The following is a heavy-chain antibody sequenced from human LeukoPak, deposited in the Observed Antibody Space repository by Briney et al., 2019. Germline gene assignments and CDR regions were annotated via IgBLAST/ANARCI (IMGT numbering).Heavy chain of an antibody. Sequence: GGSLRLSCAASGFTFSTLAMAWVRQAPGRGLEWVSVIGPESGDIRYSDSVKGRFTISRDNSKSTLFLQMNSLRADDTALYYCAKYCGGGCFRNFDSWGQGTLVTVSS. CDR3: AKYCGGGCFRNFDS. J-gene: IGHJ4*02. CDR2: IGPESGDI. V-gene: IGHV3-23*01. CDR1: GFTFSTLA. D-gene: IGHD2-21*02.